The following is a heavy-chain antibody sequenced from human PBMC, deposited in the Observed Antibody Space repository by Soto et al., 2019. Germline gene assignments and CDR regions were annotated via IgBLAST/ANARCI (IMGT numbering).Heavy chain of an antibody. V-gene: IGHV3-13*01. D-gene: IGHD5-18*01. CDR1: GFTFSSYD. Sequence: VGSLRLSCAASGFTFSSYDMHWVRQATGKGLEWVSAIGTAGDTYYPGSVKGRFTISRENAKNSLYLQMNSLRAGDTAVYYCARSHPYSYALFDYWGQGTLVTVSS. CDR3: ARSHPYSYALFDY. CDR2: IGTAGDT. J-gene: IGHJ4*02.